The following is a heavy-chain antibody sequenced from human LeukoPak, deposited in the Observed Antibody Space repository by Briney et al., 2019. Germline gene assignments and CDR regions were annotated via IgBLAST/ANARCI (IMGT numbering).Heavy chain of an antibody. J-gene: IGHJ5*02. V-gene: IGHV3-30-3*01. CDR2: ISYDGSNK. CDR1: GFTFSSYA. Sequence: GGSLRLSCAASGFTFSSYAMHWVRQAPGKGLEWVAVISYDGSNKYYADSVKGRFTISRDNAKNSLYLQMNSLRAEDTAVYYCARDRNWFDPWGQGTLVTVSS. CDR3: ARDRNWFDP.